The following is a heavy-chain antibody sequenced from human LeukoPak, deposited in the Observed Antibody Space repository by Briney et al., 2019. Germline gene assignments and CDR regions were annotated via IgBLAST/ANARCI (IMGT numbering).Heavy chain of an antibody. D-gene: IGHD2-15*01. CDR1: GGTFSSYA. V-gene: IGHV1-69*05. J-gene: IGHJ6*04. Sequence: GASVKVSCKASGGTFSSYAISWVRQAPGQGLEWMGGIIPIFGTANYARKFQGRVTITTDESTSTAYMELSSLRSEDTAVYYCARVRVRDCSGGSCYSQLDVWGKGTTVTVSS. CDR3: ARVRVRDCSGGSCYSQLDV. CDR2: IIPIFGTA.